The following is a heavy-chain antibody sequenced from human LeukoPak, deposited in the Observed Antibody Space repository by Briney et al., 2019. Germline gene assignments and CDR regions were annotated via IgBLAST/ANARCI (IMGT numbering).Heavy chain of an antibody. Sequence: ASVKVSCKVSGYTLTELSMHWVRQAPGKGLEWMGGFDPEDGETIYAQKFQGRVTMTEDTSTDTAYMELSSLRSEDTAVYYCARDRYSSSSRLLGQRSQRGSMDVWGKGTTVTVSS. V-gene: IGHV1-24*01. J-gene: IGHJ6*04. CDR2: FDPEDGET. CDR3: ARDRYSSSSRLLGQRSQRGSMDV. CDR1: GYTLTELS. D-gene: IGHD6-6*01.